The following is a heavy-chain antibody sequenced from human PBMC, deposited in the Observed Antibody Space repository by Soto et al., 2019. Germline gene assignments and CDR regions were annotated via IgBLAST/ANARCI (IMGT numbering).Heavy chain of an antibody. CDR2: ISYDGSNK. CDR3: AAAKYSQYYYDSSGYGMDV. V-gene: IGHV3-30*04. J-gene: IGHJ6*02. Sequence: GGSLRLSCAASGFTFSSYAMHWVRQAPGKGLEWVAVISYDGSNKYYADSVKGRFTISRDNSKNTLYLQMNSLRAEDTAVYYCAAAKYSQYYYDSSGYGMDVWGQGTTVTVSS. CDR1: GFTFSSYA. D-gene: IGHD3-22*01.